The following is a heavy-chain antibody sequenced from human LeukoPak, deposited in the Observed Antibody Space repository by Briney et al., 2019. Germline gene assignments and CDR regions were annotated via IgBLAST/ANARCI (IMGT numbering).Heavy chain of an antibody. CDR2: IYYSGST. V-gene: IGHV4-30-4*01. CDR3: ARGGTTNGAFDI. Sequence: SETLSLTCTVSGGSISSGDYYWSWIRQPSGKGLEWIGYIYYSGSTYYNPSLKSRVTISVDTSKNQFSLKLSSVTAADTAVYYCARGGTTNGAFDIWGQGTMVTVSS. D-gene: IGHD4-11*01. CDR1: GGSISSGDYY. J-gene: IGHJ3*02.